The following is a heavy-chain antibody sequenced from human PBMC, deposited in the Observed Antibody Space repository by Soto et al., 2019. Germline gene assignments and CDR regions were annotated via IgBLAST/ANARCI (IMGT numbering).Heavy chain of an antibody. CDR1: GFTFSSYA. V-gene: IGHV3-23*01. CDR3: AKAQKTVLRYFDWTPHTDAFDI. D-gene: IGHD3-9*01. Sequence: VGSLRLSCAASGFTFSSYAMSWVRQAPGKGLEWVSAISGSGGSTYYADSVKGRFTISRDNSKNTLYLQMNSLRAEDTAVYYCAKAQKTVLRYFDWTPHTDAFDIWGQGTMVTVSS. J-gene: IGHJ3*02. CDR2: ISGSGGST.